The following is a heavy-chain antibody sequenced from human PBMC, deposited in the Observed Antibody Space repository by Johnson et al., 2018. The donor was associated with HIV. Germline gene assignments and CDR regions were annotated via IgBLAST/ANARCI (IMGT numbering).Heavy chain of an antibody. CDR3: ARVRGGRENAFDI. CDR1: GFTFSSYA. J-gene: IGHJ3*02. V-gene: IGHV3-30*04. CDR2: ISYDGSDK. Sequence: QVQLVESGGGVVQPGRSLRLSCAASGFTFSSYAMHWVRQAPAKGLEWVAVISYDGSDKYYADSVKGRFTISRDNSKNTLSLQMNSPRVEDTALYYCARVRGGRENAFDIWGQGTMVTVAS. D-gene: IGHD1-26*01.